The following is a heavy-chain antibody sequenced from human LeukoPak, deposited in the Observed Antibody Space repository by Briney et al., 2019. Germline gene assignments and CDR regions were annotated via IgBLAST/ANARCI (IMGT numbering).Heavy chain of an antibody. CDR3: ARGEIAAAFDY. V-gene: IGHV3-21*01. Sequence: GGSLRLSCAASGFTFSSYSMNWVRQAPGKGLEWVSSISSSSSYIYYAGSVKGRFTISRDNAKNSLYLQMNSLRAEDTAVYYCARGEIAAAFDYWGQGTLVTVSS. CDR1: GFTFSSYS. D-gene: IGHD6-13*01. CDR2: ISSSSSYI. J-gene: IGHJ4*02.